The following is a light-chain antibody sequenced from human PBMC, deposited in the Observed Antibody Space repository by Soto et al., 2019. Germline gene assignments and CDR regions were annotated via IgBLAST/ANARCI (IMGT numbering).Light chain of an antibody. CDR1: RSDVGSYNL. CDR3: CSYAGSSTWL. J-gene: IGLJ3*02. V-gene: IGLV2-23*01. Sequence: QSALTQHASVSGSPGQSSPLFCTGTRSDVGSYNLVSWYQQHPCKAPKLMFYDGSKRPSGVSNRFSGSKFGNTASLTFAGRQAEDEADYSCCSYAGSSTWLFGGGTKLTVL. CDR2: DGS.